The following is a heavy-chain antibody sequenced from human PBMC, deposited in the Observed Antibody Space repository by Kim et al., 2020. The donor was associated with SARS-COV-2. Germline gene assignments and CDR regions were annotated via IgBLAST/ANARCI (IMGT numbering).Heavy chain of an antibody. J-gene: IGHJ6*02. Sequence: SVKVSCKASGGTFSSYAISWVRQAPGQGLEWMGGIIPIFGTANYAQKFQGRVTITADESTSTAYMELSSLRSEDTAVYYCARATDFWSGYHIKDYYYGMDVWGQGTTVTVSS. D-gene: IGHD3-3*01. V-gene: IGHV1-69*13. CDR1: GGTFSSYA. CDR3: ARATDFWSGYHIKDYYYGMDV. CDR2: IIPIFGTA.